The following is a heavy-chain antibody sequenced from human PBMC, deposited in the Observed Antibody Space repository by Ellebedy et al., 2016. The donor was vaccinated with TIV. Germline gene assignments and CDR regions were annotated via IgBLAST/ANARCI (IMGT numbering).Heavy chain of an antibody. CDR2: ISSDGRNK. V-gene: IGHV3-30*03. D-gene: IGHD1-26*01. J-gene: IGHJ4*02. CDR1: GFIFSSYG. Sequence: GESLKISCAASGFIFSSYGMHWVRQAPGKGLEWVAIISSDGRNKFYADSVKGRFPISRDNSKKTLSLQMNSLRAEDTAVYYCSRGMYSGSYYQLGYYFDYWGQGTLVTVSS. CDR3: SRGMYSGSYYQLGYYFDY.